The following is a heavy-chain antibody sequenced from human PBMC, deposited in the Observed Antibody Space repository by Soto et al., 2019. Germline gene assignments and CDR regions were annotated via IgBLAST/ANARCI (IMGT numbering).Heavy chain of an antibody. CDR3: AGESGGYDYYFDY. CDR1: GFTFSTYA. CDR2: ISDSGST. D-gene: IGHD5-12*01. Sequence: PGGSLRLSCTASGFTFSTYAMSWVRQAPGKGLEWVSTISDSGSTYYADSVKGRFTISRDNSKNTLYLQMNSLRTEDTAVYYCAGESGGYDYYFDYWGQGTLVTVSS. J-gene: IGHJ4*02. V-gene: IGHV3-23*01.